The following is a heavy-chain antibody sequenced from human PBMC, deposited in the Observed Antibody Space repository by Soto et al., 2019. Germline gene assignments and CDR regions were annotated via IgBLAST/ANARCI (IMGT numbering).Heavy chain of an antibody. V-gene: IGHV1-18*01. CDR2: ISAYNGNT. CDR1: VYTFTSYG. CDR3: ARDGYYDSSGYRSDFDY. Sequence: ASAKVSCKASVYTFTSYGISRVPQAPGQGLEWMVLISAYNGNTNYAQKLQGRVTMTTDTSTRTAYMELRSLRSDDTAVYYCARDGYYDSSGYRSDFDYWGQGTLVTVSS. D-gene: IGHD3-22*01. J-gene: IGHJ4*02.